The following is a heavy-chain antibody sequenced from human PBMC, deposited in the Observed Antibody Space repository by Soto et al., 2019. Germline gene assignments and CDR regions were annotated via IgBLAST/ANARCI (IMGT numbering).Heavy chain of an antibody. CDR1: GFTFNNYG. Sequence: PGGSLRLSCAVSGFTFNNYGMHWVRQAPGKGLEWVAVISYDGSNKDYADSVKGRFTISRDNSKNTLYLQMNILRGEDRAVYYCAKELRGVLDYWGQGTLVTVSS. J-gene: IGHJ4*02. CDR2: ISYDGSNK. D-gene: IGHD3-10*01. V-gene: IGHV3-30*18. CDR3: AKELRGVLDY.